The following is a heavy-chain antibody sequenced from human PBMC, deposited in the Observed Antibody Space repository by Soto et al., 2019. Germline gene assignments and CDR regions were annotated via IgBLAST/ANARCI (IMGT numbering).Heavy chain of an antibody. CDR1: DDFISSYY. Sequence: SETLSLTCTVSDDFISSYYWNWIRQPAGKGLEWIGRVSTNGATNYNPSLESRVTMSVDTSKNQFSLKLTSVTAADTAVYFCARADYEILTGSYAMDVWGQGTTVTVYS. V-gene: IGHV4-4*07. D-gene: IGHD3-9*01. CDR3: ARADYEILTGSYAMDV. J-gene: IGHJ6*02. CDR2: VSTNGAT.